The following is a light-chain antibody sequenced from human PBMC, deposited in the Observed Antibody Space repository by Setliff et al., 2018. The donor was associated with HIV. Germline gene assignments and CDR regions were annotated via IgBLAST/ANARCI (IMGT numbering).Light chain of an antibody. Sequence: EIVLTHSTATLSLSPGERAPLSSRASQSITNYLPWYQQKHGQAPRLLIHDASNRATGIPARFSGSGSETDFILTISSLESEDFAVYYCQQRGNWPPTFGQGTKWIS. J-gene: IGKJ1*01. V-gene: IGKV3-11*01. CDR2: DAS. CDR3: QQRGNWPPT. CDR1: QSITNY.